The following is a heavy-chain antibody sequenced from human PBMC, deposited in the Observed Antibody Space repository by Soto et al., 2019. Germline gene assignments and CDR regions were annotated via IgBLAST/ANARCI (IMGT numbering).Heavy chain of an antibody. J-gene: IGHJ6*02. CDR1: GFTFSSYG. V-gene: IGHV3-30*18. Sequence: QVQLVESGGGVVQPGRSLRLSCAASGFTFSSYGMNWGRQAPGKGLEWVEHISYDGSSIYYADSVKGRFTISRDNSKNTLYLQMNSLRAEDTAVYYCAQDQSSSSSFYYGMDVWGQGTTVTVSS. CDR2: ISYDGSSI. D-gene: IGHD6-6*01. CDR3: AQDQSSSSSFYYGMDV.